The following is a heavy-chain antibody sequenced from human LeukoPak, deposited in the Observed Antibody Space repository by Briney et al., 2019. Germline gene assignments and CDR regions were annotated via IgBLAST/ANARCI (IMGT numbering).Heavy chain of an antibody. V-gene: IGHV3-74*01. J-gene: IGHJ4*02. CDR2: IKTDGSTT. D-gene: IGHD6-13*01. CDR3: AKGSSSSRPYYFDY. CDR1: GFTFSSSW. Sequence: QPGGSLRLSCAVSGFTFSSSWMHWVRQAPGKGLVWVSHIKTDGSTTAYADSVKGRFTISRDNAKNTLYLQMNSLRAEDTAVYYCAKGSSSSRPYYFDYWGQGTLVTVSS.